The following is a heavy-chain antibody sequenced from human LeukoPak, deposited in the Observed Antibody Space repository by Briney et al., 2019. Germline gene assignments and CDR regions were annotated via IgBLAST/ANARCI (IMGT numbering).Heavy chain of an antibody. J-gene: IGHJ1*01. CDR3: ARGRTTVVTPGYFQY. CDR2: INPSGGSI. Sequence: ASVKVSCKASGYTFTSNYMHWVRQAPGQGLEWMGIINPSGGSISYAQKFQGRVTMTRDTSTSTVYMELSSLRSEDAAVYYCARGRTTVVTPGYFQYWGQGTLVIVSS. CDR1: GYTFTSNY. V-gene: IGHV1-46*01. D-gene: IGHD4-23*01.